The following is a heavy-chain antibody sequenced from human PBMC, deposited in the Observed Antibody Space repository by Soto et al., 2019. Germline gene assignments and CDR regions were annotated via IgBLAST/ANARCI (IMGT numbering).Heavy chain of an antibody. CDR1: GFTFSSYS. D-gene: IGHD6-13*01. V-gene: IGHV3-21*01. Sequence: GGSLRLSCAASGFTFSSYSMNWVRQAPGKGLEWVSSISSSSSYIYYADSVKGRFTISRDNAKNSLYLQMNRLRAEDTAVYYCATDAPFYSSSCYDSQYTGSNPWAQGTL. J-gene: IGHJ5*02. CDR2: ISSSSSYI. CDR3: ATDAPFYSSSCYDSQYTGSNP.